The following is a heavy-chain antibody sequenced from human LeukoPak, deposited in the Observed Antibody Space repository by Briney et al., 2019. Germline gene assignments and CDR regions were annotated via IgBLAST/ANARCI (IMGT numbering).Heavy chain of an antibody. Sequence: SETLSLTCAVYGGSISGYYWSWIRQPPGKGLEWIGEINHSGSTNYNPSLKSRVTISVDTSKNQFSLKLSSVTAADTAVYYCARVARCTSCFDVDYWGQGTLVTVSS. CDR2: INHSGST. CDR1: GGSISGYY. CDR3: ARVARCTSCFDVDY. D-gene: IGHD2-2*01. V-gene: IGHV4-34*01. J-gene: IGHJ4*02.